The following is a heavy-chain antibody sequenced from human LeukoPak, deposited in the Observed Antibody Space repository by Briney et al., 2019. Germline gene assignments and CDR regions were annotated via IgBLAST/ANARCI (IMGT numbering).Heavy chain of an antibody. V-gene: IGHV1-2*02. CDR3: ARGGIVWFGVNAFDI. D-gene: IGHD3-10*01. CDR1: GYTFTGYY. Sequence: GASVKVSCKASGYTFTGYYMHWVRQAPGQGLEWMGWINPNSGGTNYAQKFQGRVTMTRDTSISTAYMGLSRLRSDDAAVYYCARGGIVWFGVNAFDIWGQGTMVTVSS. CDR2: INPNSGGT. J-gene: IGHJ3*02.